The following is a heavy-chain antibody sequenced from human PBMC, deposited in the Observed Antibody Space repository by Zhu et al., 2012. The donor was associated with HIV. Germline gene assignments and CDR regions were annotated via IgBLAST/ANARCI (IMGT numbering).Heavy chain of an antibody. CDR3: SREYYGSGSYQVSY. Sequence: QVQLQESGPGLVKASETLSLTCGVSGYSIRSGYYWGWIRQPPGKGLEWIGSIYHRGTIHYNPSLKSRVTLSMDTSKNQFSLKLSSVTAADTAVYYCSREYYGSGSYQVSYWGQGTRXSSPQ. V-gene: IGHV4-38-2*02. CDR1: GYSIRSGYY. CDR2: IYHRGTI. D-gene: IGHD3-10*01. J-gene: IGHJ4*02.